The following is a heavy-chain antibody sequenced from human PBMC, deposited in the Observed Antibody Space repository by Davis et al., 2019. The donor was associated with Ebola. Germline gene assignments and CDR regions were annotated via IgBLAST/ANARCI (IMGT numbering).Heavy chain of an antibody. CDR1: GFTFSSYS. V-gene: IGHV3-21*01. D-gene: IGHD3-10*01. J-gene: IGHJ6*02. Sequence: GESLKISCAASGFTFSSYSMNWVRQAPGKGLEWVSSISSSSSYIYYADSVKGRFTISRDNAKNSLYLQMNSLRAEDTAVYYCASASMVREKGDVWGQGTTVTVSS. CDR2: ISSSSSYI. CDR3: ASASMVREKGDV.